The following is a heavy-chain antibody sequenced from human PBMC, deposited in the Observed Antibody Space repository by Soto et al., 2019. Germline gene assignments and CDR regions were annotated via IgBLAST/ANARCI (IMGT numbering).Heavy chain of an antibody. CDR2: INAGNGNT. CDR3: ARGNIVVVPAATGVDY. D-gene: IGHD2-2*01. J-gene: IGHJ4*02. V-gene: IGHV1-3*01. CDR1: GYTFTSYA. Sequence: GASVKVSCKASGYTFTSYAMHWVRQAPGQRLEWMGWINAGNGNTKYSQKFQGRVTITRDTSASTAYMELSSLRSEDTAVYYCARGNIVVVPAATGVDYWGQGALVTVSS.